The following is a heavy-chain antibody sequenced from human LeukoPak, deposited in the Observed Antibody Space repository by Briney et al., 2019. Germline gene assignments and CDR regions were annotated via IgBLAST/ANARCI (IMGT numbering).Heavy chain of an antibody. CDR1: EFSVGSNY. CDR3: ARGPIGYHNT. Sequence: GGSLRLSCAAPEFSVGSNYMTWVRQAPGKGLEWVSLIYSGGSTYYADSVKGRFTISRDNSKNTLYLQMNSLRAEDTAVYYCARGPIGYHNTGGQGTLVTVSS. CDR2: IYSGGST. J-gene: IGHJ4*02. D-gene: IGHD5-12*01. V-gene: IGHV3-66*01.